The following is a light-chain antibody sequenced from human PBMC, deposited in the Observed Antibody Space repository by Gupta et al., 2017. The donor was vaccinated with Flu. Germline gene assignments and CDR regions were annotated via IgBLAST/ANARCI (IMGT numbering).Light chain of an antibody. CDR3: QQYNNWPPIT. CDR2: DSS. CDR1: QTIRNN. V-gene: IGKV3-15*01. J-gene: IGKJ5*01. Sequence: EVVLTQSPATLSVSPGETATLSCRANQTIRNNLAWYQQRPGQAPNLLIYDSSTRAPGVPARFSGRGSGTDFSLVITGLQPEDFAIYFCQQYNNWPPITFGQGTRL.